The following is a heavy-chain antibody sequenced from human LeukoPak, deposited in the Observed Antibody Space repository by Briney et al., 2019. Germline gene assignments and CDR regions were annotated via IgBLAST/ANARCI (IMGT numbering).Heavy chain of an antibody. CDR3: ARGGSTMTANAPSVAFDI. V-gene: IGHV4-34*01. D-gene: IGHD3-22*01. J-gene: IGHJ3*02. CDR1: GGSFSGYY. Sequence: SETLSLTCAVYGGSFSGYYWSWIRQPPGKGLEWIGEINHSGSTNYNPSLKSRITISVDTSKNQFSLKLSSVTAADTAVYYCARGGSTMTANAPSVAFDIWGQGTMVTVSS. CDR2: INHSGST.